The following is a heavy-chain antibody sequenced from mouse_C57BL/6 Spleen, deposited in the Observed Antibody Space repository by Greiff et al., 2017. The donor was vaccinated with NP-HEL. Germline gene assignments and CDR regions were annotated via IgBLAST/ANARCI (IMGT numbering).Heavy chain of an antibody. J-gene: IGHJ1*03. V-gene: IGHV5-17*01. CDR1: GFTFSDYG. CDR3: ARPYSNYRWYFDV. CDR2: ISSGSSTI. D-gene: IGHD2-5*01. Sequence: EVMLLESGGGLVKPGGSLKLSCAASGFTFSDYGMHWVRQAPEKGLEWVAYISSGSSTIYYADTVKGRFTISRDNAKNTLFLQMTSLRSEDTAMYYCARPYSNYRWYFDVWGTGTTVTVSS.